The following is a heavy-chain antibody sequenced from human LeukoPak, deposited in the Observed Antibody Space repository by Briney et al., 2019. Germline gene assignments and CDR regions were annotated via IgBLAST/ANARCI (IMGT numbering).Heavy chain of an antibody. Sequence: PSQTLSLTCTVSGGSNSSGSYYWSWIRQPAGKGLEWIGRIYTSGSTNYNPSLKSRVTISVDTSKNQFSLKLSSVTAADTAVYYCAKSHLRGEDAFDIWGQGTMVTVSS. CDR1: GGSNSSGSYY. J-gene: IGHJ3*02. V-gene: IGHV4-61*02. CDR3: AKSHLRGEDAFDI. D-gene: IGHD2-21*01. CDR2: IYTSGST.